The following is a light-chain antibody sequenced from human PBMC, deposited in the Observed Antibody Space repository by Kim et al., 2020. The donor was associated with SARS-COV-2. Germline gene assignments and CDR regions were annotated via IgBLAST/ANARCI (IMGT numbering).Light chain of an antibody. V-gene: IGLV3-19*01. CDR3: NSRDSSGNVV. Sequence: SSELTQDPAVSVALGQTVRITCQGDSLRSYYASWYQQKPGQAPVLVIYDKNNRPSGIPDRFSGSSSGNTASLTITGAQAEDEADYYCNSRDSSGNVVFGGGTQLTVL. J-gene: IGLJ2*01. CDR2: DKN. CDR1: SLRSYY.